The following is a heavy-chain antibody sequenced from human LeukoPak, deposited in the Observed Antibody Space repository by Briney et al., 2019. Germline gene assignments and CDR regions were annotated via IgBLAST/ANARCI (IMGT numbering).Heavy chain of an antibody. CDR2: ISGSGGST. J-gene: IGHJ4*02. CDR3: AKALSIVVPAAMDDY. CDR1: GFTFSSYA. D-gene: IGHD2-2*01. V-gene: IGHV3-23*01. Sequence: GGSLRLSCAASGFTFSSYAMGWVRQAPGKGLEWVSDISGSGGSTYYADSVKGRFTISRDNSKNTLYLQMNSLRAEDTAVYYCAKALSIVVPAAMDDYWGQGTLVTVSS.